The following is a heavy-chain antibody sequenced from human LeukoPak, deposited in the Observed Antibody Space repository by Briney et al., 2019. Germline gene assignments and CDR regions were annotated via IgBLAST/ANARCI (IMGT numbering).Heavy chain of an antibody. V-gene: IGHV4-61*01. D-gene: IGHD1-26*01. CDR2: IYYSGST. CDR3: ARGVGAVYWYFDL. CDR1: GGSVSSGNYY. J-gene: IGHJ2*01. Sequence: PSETLSITCTVSGGSVSSGNYYWSWIRQPPGKGLEWIGYIYYSGSTNYNPSLKSRVTISVDTSKNQFSLKLTSVTAADTAVYYCARGVGAVYWYFDLWGRGTLVTVSS.